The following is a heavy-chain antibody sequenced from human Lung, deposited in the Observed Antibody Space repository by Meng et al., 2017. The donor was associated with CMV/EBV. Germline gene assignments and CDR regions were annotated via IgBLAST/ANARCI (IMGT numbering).Heavy chain of an antibody. J-gene: IGHJ5*02. Sequence: YTFTGYYIHWVRQAPGQGLEWMGRINSNSDDTKYAQNFQDRLTMTRDTSISTVYMELTRLTSDDTAVYYCARGGVLLPAGKSWFDHWGLGTLVTVSS. CDR1: YTFTGYY. CDR3: ARGGVLLPAGKSWFDH. D-gene: IGHD2-2*01. CDR2: INSNSDDT. V-gene: IGHV1-2*06.